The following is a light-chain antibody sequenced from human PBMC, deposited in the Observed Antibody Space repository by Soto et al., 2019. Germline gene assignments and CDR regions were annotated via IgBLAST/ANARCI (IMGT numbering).Light chain of an antibody. CDR3: QQRYSTPLT. Sequence: DIQMTQSPSSLSASVADRITITCRASQSISNSLNWYQQKPGKAPKLLIYAASSLQSGVPSRFSGSAYGPDVTLTISSLQPDDFANYCCQQRYSTPLTFGGGTKVEIK. V-gene: IGKV1-39*01. J-gene: IGKJ4*01. CDR2: AAS. CDR1: QSISNS.